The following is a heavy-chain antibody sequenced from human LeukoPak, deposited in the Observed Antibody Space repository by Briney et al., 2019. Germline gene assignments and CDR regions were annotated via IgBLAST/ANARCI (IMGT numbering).Heavy chain of an antibody. V-gene: IGHV3-23*01. D-gene: IGHD6-13*01. CDR2: ISGSGGST. CDR1: GFTFSSYA. J-gene: IGHJ5*02. Sequence: GSLRLSCAASGFTFSSYAMSWVRQAPGKGLEWVSAISGSGGSTYYADSVKGRFTISRDNAKNSLYLQMNSLRAEDTAVYYCARDLGQQLFRWFDPWGQGTLVTVSS. CDR3: ARDLGQQLFRWFDP.